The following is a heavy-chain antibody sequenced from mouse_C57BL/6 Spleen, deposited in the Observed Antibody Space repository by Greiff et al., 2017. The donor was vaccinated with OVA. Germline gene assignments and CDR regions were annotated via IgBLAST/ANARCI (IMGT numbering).Heavy chain of an antibody. J-gene: IGHJ2*01. CDR2: INPYNGGT. V-gene: IGHV1-19*01. CDR1: GYTFTDYY. CDR3: AKGGYDEGFDD. D-gene: IGHD2-2*01. Sequence: VQLQQSGPVLVKPGASVKMSCKASGYTFTDYYMNWVKQSHGKSLEWIGVINPYNGGTSYNQKFKGKATLTVDKSSSTAYMELNSLTSEDSAVYYGAKGGYDEGFDDWGQGTTLTVSS.